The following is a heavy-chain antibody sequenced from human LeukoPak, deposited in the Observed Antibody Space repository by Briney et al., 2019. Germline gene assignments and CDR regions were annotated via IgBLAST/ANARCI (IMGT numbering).Heavy chain of an antibody. V-gene: IGHV1-2*02. J-gene: IGHJ4*02. Sequence: GASVKVSCKASGYTFTGYYIHWVRQAPGQGLEWMAWINPNSGGTNYAQKFQGRVTMTRDASVSTAYMELSRLRSDDTAVYYCARGEATVTSFDYWGQGTLVTVSS. CDR1: GYTFTGYY. CDR2: INPNSGGT. D-gene: IGHD4-17*01. CDR3: ARGEATVTSFDY.